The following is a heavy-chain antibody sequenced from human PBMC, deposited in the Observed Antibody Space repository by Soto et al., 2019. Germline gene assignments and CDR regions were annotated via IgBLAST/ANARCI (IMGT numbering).Heavy chain of an antibody. V-gene: IGHV3-30*04. CDR2: ISYDGSNK. CDR1: GCTFSSYA. D-gene: IGHD3-3*01. J-gene: IGHJ6*02. Sequence: GGSLIRSCAASGCTFSSYAMHWVRPAPGKGLEWVAVISYDGSNKYYADSVKGRFTISRDNSKNTLYLQMNSLRAEDTAVYYCARGGPFWSGLYGMDVWGQGTTVTVSS. CDR3: ARGGPFWSGLYGMDV.